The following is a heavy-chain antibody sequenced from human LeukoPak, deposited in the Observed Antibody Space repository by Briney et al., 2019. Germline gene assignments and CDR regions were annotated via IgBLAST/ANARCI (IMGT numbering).Heavy chain of an antibody. Sequence: GGSLRLSCAASGFTFSSYSMNWVPQAPGKGLEWVSSISSSSSYIYYADSVKGRFTISRDNAKNSLYLQMNSLRAEDTAVYYCARDSPRGYCSGGSCYAWFDPWGQGTLVTVSS. V-gene: IGHV3-21*01. D-gene: IGHD2-15*01. CDR2: ISSSSSYI. CDR1: GFTFSSYS. J-gene: IGHJ5*02. CDR3: ARDSPRGYCSGGSCYAWFDP.